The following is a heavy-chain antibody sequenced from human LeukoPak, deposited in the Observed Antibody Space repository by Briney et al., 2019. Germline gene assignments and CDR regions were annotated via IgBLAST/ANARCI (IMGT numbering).Heavy chain of an antibody. J-gene: IGHJ5*02. V-gene: IGHV4-34*01. D-gene: IGHD6-13*01. CDR2: INHSGST. Sequence: KPSETLSLTCAVYGGSFSGYYWSWIRQPPGKGLEWIGEINHSGSTNYNLSLKSRVTISVDTSKNQFSLKLSSVTAADTAVYYCARGTKVAAAALNWFDPWGQGTLVTVSS. CDR3: ARGTKVAAAALNWFDP. CDR1: GGSFSGYY.